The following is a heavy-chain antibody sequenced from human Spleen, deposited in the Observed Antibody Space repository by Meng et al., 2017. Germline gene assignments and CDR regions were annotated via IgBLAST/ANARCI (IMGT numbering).Heavy chain of an antibody. CDR2: IRSKTDDGTT. V-gene: IGHV3-15*01. CDR1: GFTFSNAW. D-gene: IGHD3-3*01. J-gene: IGHJ4*02. Sequence: GESLKISCTAFGFTFSNAWMNWVRQAPGKGLEWVGHIRSKTDDGTTDYAAPVKGRFTISREDSTSTLYLQMYRLTTEYTAVYYCTKYFDFWSGYHHFDSWGQGTLVTVSS. CDR3: TKYFDFWSGYHHFDS.